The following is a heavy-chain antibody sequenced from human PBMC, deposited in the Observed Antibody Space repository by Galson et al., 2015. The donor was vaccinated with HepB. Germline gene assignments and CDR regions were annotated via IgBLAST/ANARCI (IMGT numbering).Heavy chain of an antibody. Sequence: SLRLSCAASGFTFSSYAMHWVRQAPGKGLEWVAVISYDGSNKYYADSVKGRFTISRDNSKNTLYLQMNSLRAEDTAVYYCARDRGRGAALDYWGQGTLVTVSS. CDR2: ISYDGSNK. CDR3: ARDRGRGAALDY. V-gene: IGHV3-30*04. D-gene: IGHD3-10*01. CDR1: GFTFSSYA. J-gene: IGHJ4*02.